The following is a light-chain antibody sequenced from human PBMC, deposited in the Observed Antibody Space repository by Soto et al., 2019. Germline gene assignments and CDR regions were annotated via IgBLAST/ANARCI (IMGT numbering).Light chain of an antibody. CDR3: ATSDDSLNVAWV. Sequence: QSVLSQPPSASGTPGQRVTISCSGSSSNIGSNYVYWYQQLPGTAPKLLIYTNDQRPSGVPDRFSGSKSGTSASLAISGLRSEDEADYFCATSDDSLNVAWVFGVGTKLTVL. CDR2: TND. CDR1: SSNIGSNY. J-gene: IGLJ3*02. V-gene: IGLV1-47*01.